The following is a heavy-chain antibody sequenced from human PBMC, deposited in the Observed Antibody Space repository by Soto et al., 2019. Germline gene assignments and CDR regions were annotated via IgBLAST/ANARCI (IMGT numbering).Heavy chain of an antibody. D-gene: IGHD3-10*01. J-gene: IGHJ6*02. CDR2: IYHSGST. Sequence: ETQSLTGAVSGASISKSNWWSWVRQPPGKGLEWIGEIYHSGSTNYNPSLKSRVTISVDKSKNQFSLKLSSVTAADTAVYYCARDWTMVRGVILYYGMDVWGQGTTVTVYS. V-gene: IGHV4-4*02. CDR1: GASISKSNW. CDR3: ARDWTMVRGVILYYGMDV.